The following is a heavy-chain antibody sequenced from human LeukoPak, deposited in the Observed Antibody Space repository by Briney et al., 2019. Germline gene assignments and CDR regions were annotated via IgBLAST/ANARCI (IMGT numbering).Heavy chain of an antibody. D-gene: IGHD5-18*01. Sequence: SETLSLTCTVSGGSISSYYWSWIRQPPGKGLEWIGYIYYSGSANYNPSLKSRVTISLDTSKNQFSLKLSSVTAADTAVYYCARGGYRYDFFNLDYWGQGTLVTVSS. V-gene: IGHV4-59*08. CDR3: ARGGYRYDFFNLDY. CDR2: IYYSGSA. J-gene: IGHJ4*02. CDR1: GGSISSYY.